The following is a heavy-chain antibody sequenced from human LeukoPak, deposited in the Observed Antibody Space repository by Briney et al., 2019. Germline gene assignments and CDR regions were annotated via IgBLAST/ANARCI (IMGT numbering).Heavy chain of an antibody. CDR3: ATYQEGYSSGWYYSDY. Sequence: GSSVKVSCKASGGTFSSYAISWVRQAPGQGLEWMGGIIPIFGTANYAQKFQGRVTITADESTSTAYMELSSLRSEDTAVYYCATYQEGYSSGWYYSDYWGQGTLVTVSS. CDR2: IIPIFGTA. V-gene: IGHV1-69*01. J-gene: IGHJ4*02. D-gene: IGHD6-19*01. CDR1: GGTFSSYA.